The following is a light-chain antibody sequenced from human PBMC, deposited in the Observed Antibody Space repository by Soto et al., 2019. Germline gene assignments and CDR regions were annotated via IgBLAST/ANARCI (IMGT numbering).Light chain of an antibody. Sequence: EIVLTQSPGTLSLSPGERATLSCRASQSVSSSYLAWYQQKPGQAPRLLSYGASSRATGIPDRFGGSGSGTDFTLTISRLEPEDFAVYYCQQYGSSLFTFGPGTKVDIK. V-gene: IGKV3-20*01. J-gene: IGKJ3*01. CDR1: QSVSSSY. CDR3: QQYGSSLFT. CDR2: GAS.